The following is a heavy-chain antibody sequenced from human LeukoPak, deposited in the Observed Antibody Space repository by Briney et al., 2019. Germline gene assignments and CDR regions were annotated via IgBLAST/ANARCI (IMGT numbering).Heavy chain of an antibody. CDR1: GYTFSTYD. D-gene: IGHD5-12*01. J-gene: IGHJ4*02. V-gene: IGHV1-8*01. Sequence: ASVRVSCKASGYTFSTYDINWVRQATGQGLEWMGWMNPKSGNTAYAQKFQGSVTMTRNTSIDTAYMELSSLRSEDTAMYYCARVFGGHEIGFWGQGTQVTVSS. CDR2: MNPKSGNT. CDR3: ARVFGGHEIGF.